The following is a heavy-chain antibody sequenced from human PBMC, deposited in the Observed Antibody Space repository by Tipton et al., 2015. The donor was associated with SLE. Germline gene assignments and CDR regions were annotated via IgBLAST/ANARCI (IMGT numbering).Heavy chain of an antibody. CDR1: GVSISSHY. V-gene: IGHV4-59*11. Sequence: TLSLTCTVSGVSISSHYWSWIRQPPGKGLEWMGYIYYSGSTTYNPSLKSRVTISVDTSKNQFSLKLSSVTAADTAVCYCARHRPSDFWDLNEPGEGIAIWGQGRIDTVAS. CDR2: IYYSGST. J-gene: IGHJ3*02. D-gene: IGHD3-3*01. CDR3: ARHRPSDFWDLNEPGEGIAI.